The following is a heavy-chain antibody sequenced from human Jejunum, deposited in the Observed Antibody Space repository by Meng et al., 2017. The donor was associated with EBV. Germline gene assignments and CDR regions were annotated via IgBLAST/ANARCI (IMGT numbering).Heavy chain of an antibody. D-gene: IGHD2-21*02. V-gene: IGHV4-4*03. CDR2: IYYSGST. J-gene: IGHJ4*02. Sequence: GHRQVSGPGLVKPPGTLSFTCAVSGDSIESRNWWSWVRQSPERGLEWIGEIYYSGSTNYNPSLKSRVTILVDRSENHFSLHLSSVTAADTAVYYCVRGGDYCLVYWGQGTLVTVSS. CDR1: GDSIESRNW. CDR3: VRGGDYCLVY.